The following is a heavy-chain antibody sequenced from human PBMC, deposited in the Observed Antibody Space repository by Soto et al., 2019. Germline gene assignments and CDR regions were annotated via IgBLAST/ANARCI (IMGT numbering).Heavy chain of an antibody. CDR1: GFTFSSYD. J-gene: IGHJ4*02. Sequence: EVQLVESGGGLVQPGGSLRLSCAASGFTFSSYDMHWVRQATGKGLEWVSAISTAGDTHYPGSVKGRFTISRENAKNSLYLQMNGLRVEDTAVYYCARAWGFDNWGQGTLVTVSS. D-gene: IGHD3-16*01. CDR3: ARAWGFDN. CDR2: ISTAGDT. V-gene: IGHV3-13*04.